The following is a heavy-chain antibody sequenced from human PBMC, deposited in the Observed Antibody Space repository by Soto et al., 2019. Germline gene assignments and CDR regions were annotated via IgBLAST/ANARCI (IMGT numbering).Heavy chain of an antibody. J-gene: IGHJ6*02. CDR3: AKPTYYDPPYYYYGMDV. Sequence: VKVSCKASGGTFSSYAISWVRQAPGQGLEWMGGIIPIFGTANYAQKFQGRVTITADESTSTAYMELSSLRSEDTAVYYCAKPTYYDPPYYYYGMDVWGQGTTVTVSS. CDR2: IIPIFGTA. V-gene: IGHV1-69*13. CDR1: GGTFSSYA. D-gene: IGHD3-3*01.